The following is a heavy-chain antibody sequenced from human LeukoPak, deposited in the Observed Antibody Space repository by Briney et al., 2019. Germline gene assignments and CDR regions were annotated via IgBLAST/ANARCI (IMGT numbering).Heavy chain of an antibody. CDR1: GGSISSGGYS. Sequence: SETLSLTCAVSGGSISSGGYSWSWIRQPPGKGLEWIGYIYHSGSTYYNPSLKSRVTLSIDRSKNQFSLKLSSVTAADTAVYYCARVSPSYGFDPWGQGTLATVSS. V-gene: IGHV4-30-2*01. J-gene: IGHJ5*02. CDR2: IYHSGST. CDR3: ARVSPSYGFDP. D-gene: IGHD3-10*01.